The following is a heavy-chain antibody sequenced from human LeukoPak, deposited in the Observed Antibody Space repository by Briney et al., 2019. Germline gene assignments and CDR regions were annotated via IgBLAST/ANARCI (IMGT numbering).Heavy chain of an antibody. J-gene: IGHJ4*02. Sequence: PGGSLRLSCAASGFTFSSHTMSWGRQAPGEGLGWVSVISSRGRAPYSADSVKGRFTISRDNSKNTLYLQMNGVRDADTALYYCAKVRAGYDAREHFDYWGQGTLVTVSS. V-gene: IGHV3-23*01. CDR1: GFTFSSHT. CDR2: ISSRGRAP. CDR3: AKVRAGYDAREHFDY. D-gene: IGHD2-15*01.